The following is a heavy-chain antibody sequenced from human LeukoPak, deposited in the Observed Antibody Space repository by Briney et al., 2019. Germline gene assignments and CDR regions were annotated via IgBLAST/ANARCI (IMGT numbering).Heavy chain of an antibody. CDR1: GFTFSGSA. J-gene: IGHJ4*02. Sequence: QTGGSLRLSCAASGFTFSGSAMHWVRQASGKGLEWVSRIRSKANSYATAYAASVKGRFTISRDDSKNTAYLQMNSLKTEDTAVYYCTRLSYYYGSGSYSTRYRSPIDWGQGTLVTVSS. V-gene: IGHV3-73*01. CDR2: IRSKANSYAT. D-gene: IGHD3-10*01. CDR3: TRLSYYYGSGSYSTRYRSPID.